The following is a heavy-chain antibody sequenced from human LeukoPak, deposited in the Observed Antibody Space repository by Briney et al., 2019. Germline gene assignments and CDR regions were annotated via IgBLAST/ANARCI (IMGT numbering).Heavy chain of an antibody. D-gene: IGHD3-10*01. Sequence: KPGGSLRLSCAASGFTFSSYSMNWVRQAQGKGLEWVSSISSSSSYIYYADSLKGRFTISRDNSKNSLYLQMNSLRAEDTAVYYCAREGAYYGSGSYSYWGQGTLVTVSS. CDR2: ISSSSSYI. CDR3: AREGAYYGSGSYSY. CDR1: GFTFSSYS. V-gene: IGHV3-21*01. J-gene: IGHJ4*02.